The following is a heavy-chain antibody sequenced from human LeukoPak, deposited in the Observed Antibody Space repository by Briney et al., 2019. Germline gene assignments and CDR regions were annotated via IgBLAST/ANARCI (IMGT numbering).Heavy chain of an antibody. V-gene: IGHV1-69*13. CDR1: GGTFSSYA. CDR3: ARALFGNILTGLDY. J-gene: IGHJ4*02. Sequence: ASVKVSCKASGGTFSSYAISWVRQAPGQGLEWMGGIIPIFGTANYAQKFQGRVTITADESTGTAYMELSSLRSEDTAVYYCARALFGNILTGLDYWGQGTLVTVSS. D-gene: IGHD3-9*01. CDR2: IIPIFGTA.